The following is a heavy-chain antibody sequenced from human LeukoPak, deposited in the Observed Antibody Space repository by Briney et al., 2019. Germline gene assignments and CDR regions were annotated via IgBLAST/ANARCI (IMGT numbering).Heavy chain of an antibody. CDR1: GGSISSGGYY. J-gene: IGHJ6*02. V-gene: IGHV4-31*03. CDR2: IYYSGST. D-gene: IGHD6-19*01. CDR3: ARDLETGSSGQDYYYYGMDV. Sequence: PSETLSLTCTVSGGSISSGGYYWSWIRQHPGKGLEWIGYIYYSGSTYYNPSLKSRVTISVDTSKNQFSLKLSSVIAADTAVYYCARDLETGSSGQDYYYYGMDVWGQGTSVTVSS.